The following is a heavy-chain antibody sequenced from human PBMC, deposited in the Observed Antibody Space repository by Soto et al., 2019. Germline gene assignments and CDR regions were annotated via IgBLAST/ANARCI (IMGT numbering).Heavy chain of an antibody. Sequence: SLRLSCAAYGFTLGRYGMHWDRQAPDKGLELVAVISYYETNKYEANSEKGRITTSRNNSKNTQDLQRNSMRDEDTAVYYCAKDIGIYGTLDAFDIWGQGTMVTVSS. J-gene: IGHJ3*02. D-gene: IGHD3-3*02. CDR1: GFTLGRYG. CDR3: AKDIGIYGTLDAFDI. V-gene: IGHV3-30*18. CDR2: ISYYETNK.